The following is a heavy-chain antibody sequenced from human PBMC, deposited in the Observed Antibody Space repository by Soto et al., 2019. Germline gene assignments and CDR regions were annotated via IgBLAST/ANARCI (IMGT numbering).Heavy chain of an antibody. CDR1: GYIFTTYI. Sequence: QVKLVQSGAEVKKPGATLKVSCKASGYIFTTYIITWVRQAPGQGLEWMGWIRAYNGDTTYPQKVQGRVTMTMETSTRTAYMELRSLTSGDTAVYSCAPIAAESAFAIACWGQGTTVTVSS. J-gene: IGHJ6*02. CDR3: APIAAESAFAIAC. V-gene: IGHV1-18*01. D-gene: IGHD6-25*01. CDR2: IRAYNGDT.